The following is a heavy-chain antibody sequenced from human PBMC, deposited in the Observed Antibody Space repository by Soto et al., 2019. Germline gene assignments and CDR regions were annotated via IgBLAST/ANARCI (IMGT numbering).Heavy chain of an antibody. Sequence: ASVKVSCKVSGYTLTELSMHWVRQAPGKGLEWMGGFDPEDGETIYAQKLQGRVTMTEDTSTDTAYMELSSLRSEDTAVYYCAMGSAARPGYYYYYGMDVWGQGTTVTVSS. CDR1: GYTLTELS. CDR3: AMGSAARPGYYYYYGMDV. CDR2: FDPEDGET. J-gene: IGHJ6*02. D-gene: IGHD6-6*01. V-gene: IGHV1-24*01.